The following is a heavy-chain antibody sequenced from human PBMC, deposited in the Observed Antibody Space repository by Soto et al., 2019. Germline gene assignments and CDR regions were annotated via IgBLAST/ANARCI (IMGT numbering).Heavy chain of an antibody. Sequence: ASVKVSCKATEYTFTSYYVHWVRQAPGQGLEWLGIINPSGGTTIYAQKFQGRVTMTRDTSTSTVYMELSSLRSEDTAVYYCARAHPIEYSSAWYRSYFDYWGQGTLVTVSS. V-gene: IGHV1-46*03. D-gene: IGHD6-19*01. CDR1: EYTFTSYY. CDR2: INPSGGTT. CDR3: ARAHPIEYSSAWYRSYFDY. J-gene: IGHJ4*02.